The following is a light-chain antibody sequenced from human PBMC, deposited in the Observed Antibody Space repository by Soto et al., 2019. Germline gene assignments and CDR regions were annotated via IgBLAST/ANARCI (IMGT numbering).Light chain of an antibody. V-gene: IGLV2-14*03. J-gene: IGLJ1*01. CDR3: SSYTTSSTLGV. Sequence: HSALAQPASVSGSPGQSITISCTGTSSDVGGYNYVSWYQQHPGKAPKLMIYDVNNRPSGVSNRFSGPKSGNTASLTISGLQAEDEADYYCSSYTTSSTLGVFGTGTKVTVL. CDR2: DVN. CDR1: SSDVGGYNY.